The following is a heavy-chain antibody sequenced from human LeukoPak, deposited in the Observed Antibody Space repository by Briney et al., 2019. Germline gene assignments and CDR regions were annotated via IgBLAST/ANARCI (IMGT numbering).Heavy chain of an antibody. CDR3: ARQYYYGSGSYSPFDY. CDR2: ISSSGSTI. D-gene: IGHD3-10*01. J-gene: IGHJ4*02. CDR1: GFTFSSYE. V-gene: IGHV3-48*03. Sequence: GGYLRLSCAASGFTFSSYEMNWVRQAPGKGLEWVSYISSSGSTIYYADSVKGRFTISRDNAKNSLYLQMNSLRAEDTAVYYCARQYYYGSGSYSPFDYWGQGTLVTVSS.